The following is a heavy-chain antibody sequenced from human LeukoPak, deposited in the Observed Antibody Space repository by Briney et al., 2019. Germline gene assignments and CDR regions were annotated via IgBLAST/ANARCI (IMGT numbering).Heavy chain of an antibody. J-gene: IGHJ4*02. D-gene: IGHD6-13*01. Sequence: PGGSLRLSCAASGFTFSSYAMHWVRQAPGKGLEWVAFISYDGTKYYADSVKGRFTISRDNSKNTLYLQMNSPRAEDTAVYYCARDRSFIAAAGIDYWGQGTLVTVSS. CDR3: ARDRSFIAAAGIDY. CDR2: ISYDGTK. CDR1: GFTFSSYA. V-gene: IGHV3-30*04.